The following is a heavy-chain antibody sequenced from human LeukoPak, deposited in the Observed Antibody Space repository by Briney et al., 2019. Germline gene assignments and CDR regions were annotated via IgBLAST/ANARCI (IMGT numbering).Heavy chain of an antibody. V-gene: IGHV3-73*01. CDR1: GFTFSGFV. D-gene: IGHD6-19*01. CDR2: IRSKANNYAT. CDR3: TSPKADSSYYGLDV. J-gene: IGHJ6*02. Sequence: GGSLKLSCAASGFTFSGFVMHWVGQASGKGLEWVARIRSKANNYATAYAASVKGRFTVSRNDSKNTAYLQVNSLKTEDTVVYYCTSPKADSSYYGLDVWGQGTTVTVSS.